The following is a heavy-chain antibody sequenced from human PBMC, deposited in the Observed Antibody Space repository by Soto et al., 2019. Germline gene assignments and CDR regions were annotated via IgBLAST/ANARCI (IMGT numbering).Heavy chain of an antibody. CDR3: ASGWFGEFVYYFDY. V-gene: IGHV1-18*01. Sequence: QVQLVQSGAEVKKPGASVKVSCKASGYTFTSYGISWVRQAPGQGLEWMGWISVYNGNTNYAQKLHGRVTMTTDTXXSTAYMELRSLRSDDTAVYYCASGWFGEFVYYFDYWGQGTLVTVSS. D-gene: IGHD3-10*01. CDR1: GYTFTSYG. J-gene: IGHJ4*02. CDR2: ISVYNGNT.